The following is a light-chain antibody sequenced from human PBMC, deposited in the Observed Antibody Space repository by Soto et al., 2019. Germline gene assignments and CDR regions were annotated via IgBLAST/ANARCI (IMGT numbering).Light chain of an antibody. Sequence: SYELTQPPSVSVAPGQTASITCWGNNIESKSVHWYQQRPGQAPVLVIYVDSDRPSGIPDRFSASTSGNTAALTISRVEAGDEAEYYCQVWDTISDHYVFGSGTKVTVL. CDR1: NIESKS. V-gene: IGLV3-21*02. J-gene: IGLJ1*01. CDR2: VDS. CDR3: QVWDTISDHYV.